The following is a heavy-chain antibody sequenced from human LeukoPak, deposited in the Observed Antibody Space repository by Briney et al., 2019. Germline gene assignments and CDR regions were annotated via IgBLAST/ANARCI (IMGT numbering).Heavy chain of an antibody. CDR1: GGSFSGYY. Sequence: SETLSLTCAVYGGSFSGYYWSWIRQPPGKGLEWIGEINHSGSTNYNPSLKSRVTISVDRSKNQFSLKLSSVTAADTAVYYCARGYDSSGYYVLDYWGQGTLVTVSS. J-gene: IGHJ4*02. D-gene: IGHD3-22*01. CDR2: INHSGST. V-gene: IGHV4-34*01. CDR3: ARGYDSSGYYVLDY.